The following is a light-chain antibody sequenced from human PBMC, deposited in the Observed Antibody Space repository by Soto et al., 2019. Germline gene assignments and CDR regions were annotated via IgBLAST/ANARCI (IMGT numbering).Light chain of an antibody. CDR2: DVS. J-gene: IGKJ5*01. V-gene: IGKV3-11*01. CDR3: QQRYNWPRVT. CDR1: QSVSNS. Sequence: TQAPATLSVSPGERVTLSCRASQSVSNSLAWYQQKPGQPPRLLIYDVSNRATGIPARFSGSGSGTDFALTITSLEPEDFAVYFCQQRYNWPRVTFGQGTLLAI.